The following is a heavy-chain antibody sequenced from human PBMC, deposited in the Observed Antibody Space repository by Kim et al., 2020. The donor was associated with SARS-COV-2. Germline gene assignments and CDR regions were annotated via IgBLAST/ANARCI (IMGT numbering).Heavy chain of an antibody. V-gene: IGHV3-23*01. CDR3: AKGNSYSFDF. CDR1: GITFSSNT. J-gene: IGHJ4*02. CDR2: ISRGGGT. D-gene: IGHD5-18*01. Sequence: GGSLRLSCAASGITFSSNTMRWVRQAPGKGLEWVSSISRGGGTFYADSVRGRFTISRDNSKNTLYLQMNSLRGEDTAVYYCAKGNSYSFDFWGQGTLVTVS.